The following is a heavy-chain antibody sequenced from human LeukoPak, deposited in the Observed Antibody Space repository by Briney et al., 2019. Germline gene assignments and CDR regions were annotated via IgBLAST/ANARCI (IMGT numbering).Heavy chain of an antibody. D-gene: IGHD5-18*01. V-gene: IGHV1-2*02. CDR3: ARVGYSYGYEAPLDY. J-gene: IGHJ4*02. CDR2: INPNSGGT. CDR1: GYTFTGYY. Sequence: ASVKVSCKASGYTFTGYYMHWVRQAPGQGLEWMGWINPNSGGTNYAQKFQGRVTMTRGTSISTAYMALSRLRSDDTAVYYCARVGYSYGYEAPLDYWGQGTLVTVSS.